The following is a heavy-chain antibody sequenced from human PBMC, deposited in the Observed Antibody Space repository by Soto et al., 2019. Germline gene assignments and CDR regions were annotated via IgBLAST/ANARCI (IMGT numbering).Heavy chain of an antibody. Sequence: QVHLVESGGGVVQPVRSLRLSCTVSGFTFSDYGMHWVRRAPDKGLEWVAVISYDGKNKYVTDSVKGRFSISRDNFSNTLTIQMNNLRPKDPAVYYCAIAKRRCSGVNCHGMYNWGQGTVVTVS. CDR2: ISYDGKNK. CDR1: GFTFSDYG. V-gene: IGHV3-30*19. CDR3: AIAKRRCSGVNCHGMYN. J-gene: IGHJ1*01. D-gene: IGHD2-15*01.